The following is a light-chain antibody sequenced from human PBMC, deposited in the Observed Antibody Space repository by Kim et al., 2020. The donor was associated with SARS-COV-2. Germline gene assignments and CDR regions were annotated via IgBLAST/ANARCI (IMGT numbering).Light chain of an antibody. V-gene: IGKV3-11*01. CDR3: QQRGNWPPIT. CDR1: QSVSPF. CDR2: DSS. Sequence: SPGDSPTLSCRASQSVSPFLAWFQHKPGQAPRPLIYDSSKRATGIPARFSGSGSGTDFTLTISSLEPEDFAIYYCQQRGNWPPITLGPGTRLEIK. J-gene: IGKJ5*01.